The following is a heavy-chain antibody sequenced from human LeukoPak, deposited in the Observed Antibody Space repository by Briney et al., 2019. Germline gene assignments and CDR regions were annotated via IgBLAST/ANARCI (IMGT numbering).Heavy chain of an antibody. J-gene: IGHJ5*02. CDR3: ARGYSTSPNWVDP. V-gene: IGHV3-7*01. CDR1: GWTFSRYW. D-gene: IGHD2-2*01. CDR2: INQDGSEK. Sequence: GWGLRLSCAACGWTFSRYWMSWVGQAPGKGLEGVTNINQDGSEKSFVDSVKGRFNISRDNAKTSLYLQMNSLRAEDTAVYYCARGYSTSPNWVDPWGQGTLVTVSS.